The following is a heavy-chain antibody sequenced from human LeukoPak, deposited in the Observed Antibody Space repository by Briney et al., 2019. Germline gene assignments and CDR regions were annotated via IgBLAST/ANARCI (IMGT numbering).Heavy chain of an antibody. Sequence: SQTLSLTCTVSGGFISSVGYYWSWIREHPGNGLEWIGYIYYSGSTYYNPSLKCRVTISVDTSKNQFSLKLSSVTAADTAVYYCARVTHRDSSGSFGAFDIWGQGTMVTVSS. V-gene: IGHV4-31*03. CDR1: GGFISSVGYY. D-gene: IGHD3-22*01. CDR3: ARVTHRDSSGSFGAFDI. J-gene: IGHJ3*02. CDR2: IYYSGST.